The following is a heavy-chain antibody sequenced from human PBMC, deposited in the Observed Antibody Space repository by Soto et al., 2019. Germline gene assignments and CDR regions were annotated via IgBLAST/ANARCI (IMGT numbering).Heavy chain of an antibody. CDR1: GLTFSTYA. V-gene: IGHV3-23*01. D-gene: IGHD3-16*02. CDR3: AKRYGVKVILYYFDY. J-gene: IGHJ4*02. CDR2: ISGSGGSK. Sequence: EVQLLESGGGLVQPGESLRLSCAASGLTFSTYAMNWVRQAPGKGLELVSAISGSGGSKYYPDYVKSRFTISRDNSKNTLYLQMTNLRVDDTAVYYGAKRYGVKVILYYFDYWGQGPLVTVSS.